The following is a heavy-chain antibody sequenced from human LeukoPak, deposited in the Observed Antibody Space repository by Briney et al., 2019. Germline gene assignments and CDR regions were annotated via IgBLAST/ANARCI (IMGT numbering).Heavy chain of an antibody. CDR2: IYYSGST. Sequence: SETLSLTCTVSGGSISSYYWSWIRQPPGKGLEWIGYIYYSGSTNYNPSLKSRVTISVDTSKNQFSLKLSSVTAAVTAVYYCARDVLWDYSPCYYYYMDVWGKGTTVTVSS. CDR3: ARDVLWDYSPCYYYYMDV. CDR1: GGSISSYY. J-gene: IGHJ6*03. D-gene: IGHD4-11*01. V-gene: IGHV4-59*01.